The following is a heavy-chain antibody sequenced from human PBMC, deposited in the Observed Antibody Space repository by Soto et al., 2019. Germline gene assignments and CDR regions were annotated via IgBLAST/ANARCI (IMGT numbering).Heavy chain of an antibody. CDR3: ARGSKEVNYYGMDV. D-gene: IGHD4-4*01. V-gene: IGHV1-3*01. J-gene: IGHJ6*02. CDR1: GYTFTSYA. CDR2: INAGNGNT. Sequence: ASVKVSCKASGYTFTSYAMHWVRQAPGQRLEWMGWINAGNGNTKYSQKFQGRVTITRDTSASTAYMELSSLRSEDTAVYYCARGSKEVNYYGMDVWGQGTTVTVSS.